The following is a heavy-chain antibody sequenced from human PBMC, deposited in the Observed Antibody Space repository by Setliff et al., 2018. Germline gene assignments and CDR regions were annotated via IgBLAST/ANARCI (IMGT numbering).Heavy chain of an antibody. V-gene: IGHV3-30*02. CDR3: AKDQLRYFDWLSVY. D-gene: IGHD3-9*01. J-gene: IGHJ4*02. CDR2: IRYDGSNK. Sequence: PGGSLRLSCAASGFTFSAHYMDWLRQAPGKGLEWVAFIRYDGSNKYYADSVKGRFTISRDNSKNTLYLQMNSLRAEDTAVYYCAKDQLRYFDWLSVYWGQGTLVTVSS. CDR1: GFTFSAHY.